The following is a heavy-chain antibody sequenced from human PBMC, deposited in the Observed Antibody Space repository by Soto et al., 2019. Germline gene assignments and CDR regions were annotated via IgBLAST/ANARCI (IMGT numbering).Heavy chain of an antibody. Sequence: QVQLQQWGAGLLKPSETLSLTCAVYGGSFSGYYWSWIRQPPGKGLEWIGEINHSGSTNYNPSLKSRVTISVDTSKNQFSLKLSSVTAADTAVYYCARGFRTMVRGVILNWFDPWGQGTLVTVSS. D-gene: IGHD3-10*01. CDR3: ARGFRTMVRGVILNWFDP. J-gene: IGHJ5*02. CDR1: GGSFSGYY. V-gene: IGHV4-34*01. CDR2: INHSGST.